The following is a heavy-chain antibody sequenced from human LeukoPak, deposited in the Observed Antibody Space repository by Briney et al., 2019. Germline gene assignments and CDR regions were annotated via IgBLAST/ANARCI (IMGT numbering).Heavy chain of an antibody. D-gene: IGHD6-19*01. Sequence: GRSLRLSCAASGFTFSSYAMHWVRQGPGKGLEWVAVISYDGSNKYYADSVKGRFTISRDNSKNTLYLQMNSLRAEDTAVYYCARAPRIAVAGTVYWGQGTLVTVSS. J-gene: IGHJ4*02. CDR1: GFTFSSYA. CDR3: ARAPRIAVAGTVY. V-gene: IGHV3-30-3*01. CDR2: ISYDGSNK.